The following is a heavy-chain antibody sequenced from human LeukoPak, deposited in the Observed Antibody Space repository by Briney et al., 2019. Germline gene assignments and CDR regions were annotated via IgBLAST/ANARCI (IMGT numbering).Heavy chain of an antibody. V-gene: IGHV3-21*01. CDR3: ARAVYNWNLGTQSGFLDY. D-gene: IGHD1-7*01. CDR1: GFTVSSNE. CDR2: ISSSSSYI. J-gene: IGHJ4*02. Sequence: GGSLRLSCAASGFTVSSNEMSWVRQAPGKGLEWVSSISSSSSYIYYADSVKGRFTISRDNAKNSLYLQMNSLRAEDTAVYYCARAVYNWNLGTQSGFLDYWGQGTLVTVSS.